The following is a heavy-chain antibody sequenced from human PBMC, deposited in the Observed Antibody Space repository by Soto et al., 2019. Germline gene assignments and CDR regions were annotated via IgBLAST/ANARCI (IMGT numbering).Heavy chain of an antibody. Sequence: PGGSLRLSCAASGFTLDDYAMNWVRQAPGKGLEWVSSISSSSSYIYYADSVKGRFTISRDNAKNSLYLQMNSLRAEDTAVYYCARQAVAGTRIWGQGTLVTVSS. CDR1: GFTLDDYA. CDR3: ARQAVAGTRI. V-gene: IGHV3-21*01. D-gene: IGHD6-19*01. CDR2: ISSSSSYI. J-gene: IGHJ4*02.